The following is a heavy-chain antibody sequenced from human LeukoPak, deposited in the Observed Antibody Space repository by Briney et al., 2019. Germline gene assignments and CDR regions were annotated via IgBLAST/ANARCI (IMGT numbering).Heavy chain of an antibody. V-gene: IGHV1-2*02. D-gene: IGHD3-10*01. Sequence: ASVKVSCKASGYTFTGYYMHWVRQAPGQGLEWMGWINPNSGGTNYAQKFQGRVTMTRDTSISTAYMELSRLRSDDTAVYYCARLTYYYGSGSSNHFDYWGQGTLVTVSS. CDR1: GYTFTGYY. J-gene: IGHJ4*02. CDR2: INPNSGGT. CDR3: ARLTYYYGSGSSNHFDY.